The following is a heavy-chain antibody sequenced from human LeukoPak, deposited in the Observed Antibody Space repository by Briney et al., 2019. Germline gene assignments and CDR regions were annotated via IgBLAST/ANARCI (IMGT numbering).Heavy chain of an antibody. V-gene: IGHV4-61*02. Sequence: SETLSLTCTVSGGSISSGSYYWSWIRQPAGKGLEWIGRIYTSGSTNYNPSLKSRVTMSVDTSKNQFSLKLSSVTAADTAVYYCARDQYYYDSSGYPLFDYWGQGTLVTVSS. D-gene: IGHD3-22*01. CDR3: ARDQYYYDSSGYPLFDY. CDR2: IYTSGST. CDR1: GGSISSGSYY. J-gene: IGHJ4*02.